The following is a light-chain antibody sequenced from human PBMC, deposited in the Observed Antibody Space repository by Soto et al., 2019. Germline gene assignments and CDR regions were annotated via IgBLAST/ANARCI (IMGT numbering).Light chain of an antibody. J-gene: IGKJ1*01. CDR1: QSISSW. V-gene: IGKV1-5*01. Sequence: DVQMTQSPSTLSASVGDRFTITCRASQSISSWLAWYQQKPGKVPKLLIYDASNLGSGVPSRFSGSGSGTDFTLTISGLQPDDFTTYYCQQYTSYSRAFGQGTKVDIK. CDR2: DAS. CDR3: QQYTSYSRA.